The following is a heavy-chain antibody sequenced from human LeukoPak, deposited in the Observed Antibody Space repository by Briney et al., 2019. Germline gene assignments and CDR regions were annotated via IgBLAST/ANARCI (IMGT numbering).Heavy chain of an antibody. V-gene: IGHV4-39*01. CDR1: GVSISSNSQY. CDR3: ARNPGTSTLDY. D-gene: IGHD5/OR15-5a*01. CDR2: ISYSGST. J-gene: IGHJ4*02. Sequence: SETLSLTCTVSGVSISSNSQYWAWIRQPPGKGLEWLGTISYSGSTHYNPSLKSRGTISLDTTKNQFSLKLSSMTAADTAVYYCARNPGTSTLDYWGQGTLVTVSS.